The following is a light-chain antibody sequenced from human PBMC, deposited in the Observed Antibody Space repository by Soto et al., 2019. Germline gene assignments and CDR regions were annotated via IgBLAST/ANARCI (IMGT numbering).Light chain of an antibody. J-gene: IGKJ1*01. V-gene: IGKV3-15*01. CDR3: HQYNNWPPWT. Sequence: ETVMTQSPVTLSVSPGEGATLSCRASQIVGTNLAWYQQKPGQAPRLLIYGASTRATGVPARFSGSGSGTEFTLTISSLQSEDFAVYFCHQYNNWPPWTFGQGTKVEIK. CDR1: QIVGTN. CDR2: GAS.